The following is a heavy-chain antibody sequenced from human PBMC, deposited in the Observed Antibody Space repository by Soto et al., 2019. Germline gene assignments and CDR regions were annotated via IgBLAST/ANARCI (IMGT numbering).Heavy chain of an antibody. Sequence: QVQLQQWGAGLLKPSETLSLTCAVYGGSFSGYYWSWIRQPPGKGLEWIGEINHSGSTNYNPSLKSRVTISVDTSKNQFSLKLSSVAAADTAVYYWARAPPPDYYDSSGYYYPYWGQGTLVTVSS. V-gene: IGHV4-34*01. CDR3: ARAPPPDYYDSSGYYYPY. J-gene: IGHJ4*02. D-gene: IGHD3-22*01. CDR1: GGSFSGYY. CDR2: INHSGST.